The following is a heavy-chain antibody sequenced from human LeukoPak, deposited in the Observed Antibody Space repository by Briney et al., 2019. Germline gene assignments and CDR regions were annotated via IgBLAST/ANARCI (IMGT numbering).Heavy chain of an antibody. D-gene: IGHD1-26*01. V-gene: IGHV3-7*03. J-gene: IGHJ4*02. CDR3: ARSGYSHSWDY. CDR2: IKEDGGEI. CDR1: GFTFSNYW. Sequence: GGSLRLSCAASGFTFSNYWMNWVRQAPGKGLEWVANIKEDGGEIHFVDSMKGRFTISRDNAKNSLYLQMNSLRGDDTAVYYCARSGYSHSWDYWGQGTLVTVSS.